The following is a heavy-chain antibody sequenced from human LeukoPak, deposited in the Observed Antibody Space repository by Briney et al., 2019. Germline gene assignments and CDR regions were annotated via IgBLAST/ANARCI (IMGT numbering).Heavy chain of an antibody. CDR2: IYYSGST. CDR1: GGSVSSGSYY. Sequence: SETLSLTCTVSGGSVSSGSYYWSWIRQPPGKGLEWIGYIYYSGSTNYNPSLKSRVTISVDTSKNQFSLKLSSVTAADTAVYYCARGESYGSHRNFDYWGQETLVTVSS. J-gene: IGHJ4*02. D-gene: IGHD5-18*01. CDR3: ARGESYGSHRNFDY. V-gene: IGHV4-61*01.